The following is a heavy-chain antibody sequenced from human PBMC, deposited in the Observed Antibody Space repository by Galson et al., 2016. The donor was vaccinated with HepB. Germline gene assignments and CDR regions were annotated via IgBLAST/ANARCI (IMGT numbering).Heavy chain of an antibody. D-gene: IGHD3-10*01. CDR3: AKAGQFDYFASH. V-gene: IGHV3-30*18. CDR2: ISFDGNNK. CDR1: GFTFSSYG. J-gene: IGHJ4*02. Sequence: SLRLSCAASGFTFSSYGMHWVRQAPGKGPEWVAVISFDGNNKFYGDSVKGRFTISRDASTNTLFLQMDSLRLEDTAVYYCAKAGQFDYFASHWGQGTLVTVSS.